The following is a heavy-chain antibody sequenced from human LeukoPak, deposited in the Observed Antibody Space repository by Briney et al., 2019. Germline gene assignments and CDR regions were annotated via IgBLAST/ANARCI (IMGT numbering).Heavy chain of an antibody. CDR3: ASAGYSSSWYQVY. J-gene: IGHJ4*02. CDR2: ISSSSSYI. Sequence: GGSLRLSCAASGFTFSSYRMNWVRQAPGKGLEWVSSISSSSSYIYYADSVKGRFTISRDNAKNSLYLQMNSLRAEDTAVYYCASAGYSSSWYQVYWGQGTLVTVPS. CDR1: GFTFSSYR. V-gene: IGHV3-21*01. D-gene: IGHD6-13*01.